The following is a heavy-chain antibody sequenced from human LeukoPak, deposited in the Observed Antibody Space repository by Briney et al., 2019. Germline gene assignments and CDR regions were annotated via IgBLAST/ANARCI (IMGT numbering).Heavy chain of an antibody. D-gene: IGHD3-22*01. CDR1: GFTFSSYA. CDR2: ISYDGSNK. CDR3: ARYRTHYDSSGLDY. J-gene: IGHJ4*02. V-gene: IGHV3-30-3*01. Sequence: GGSLRLSCAASGFTFSSYAMHWVRQAPGKGLEWVAVISYDGSNKYYADSVKGRSTISRDNSKNTLYLQMNSLRAEDTAVYYCARYRTHYDSSGLDYWGQGTLVTVSS.